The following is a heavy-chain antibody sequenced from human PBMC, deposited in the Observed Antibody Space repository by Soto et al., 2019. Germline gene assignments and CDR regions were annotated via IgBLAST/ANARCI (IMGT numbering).Heavy chain of an antibody. Sequence: ASVKVSFKASGYNFTTYAMHWVRQAPGQRLELMGWINTVSGNTKYSQKFQGRVSITRDTSASAAYMELSSLTSEDTAMYYCARESRNFFLWVDPWGQGTLVTVSS. J-gene: IGHJ5*02. CDR2: INTVSGNT. CDR1: GYNFTTYA. V-gene: IGHV1-3*04. D-gene: IGHD1-7*01. CDR3: ARESRNFFLWVDP.